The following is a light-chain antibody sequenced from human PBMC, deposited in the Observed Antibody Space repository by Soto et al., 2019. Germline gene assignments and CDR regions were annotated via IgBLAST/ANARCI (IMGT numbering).Light chain of an antibody. CDR2: AAS. CDR3: QQYNDYAPT. J-gene: IGKJ4*01. V-gene: IGKV3-15*01. CDR1: QSIDSK. Sequence: IVMTQSPATLSVSPGERATLSCRAGQSIDSKLAWYQQRPGQAPRLLIYAASTRATGIPARFSGSGSGTEFTLTISSLQPDDFATYYCQQYNDYAPTFGRGTKVDIK.